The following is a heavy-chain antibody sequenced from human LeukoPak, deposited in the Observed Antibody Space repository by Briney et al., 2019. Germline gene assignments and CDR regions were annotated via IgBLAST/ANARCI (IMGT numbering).Heavy chain of an antibody. CDR2: ISTSSSYI. CDR1: GFTFSSYS. Sequence: GGSLLLSCAASGFTFSSYSMNWVRQAPGQGLEWVSSISTSSSYIHYADSVKGRFTISRDNAKNSLYLQMNSLRAEDTAVYYCARGTLNIPGEHGAFDYWGQGTLVTVSS. CDR3: ARGTLNIPGEHGAFDY. V-gene: IGHV3-21*01. J-gene: IGHJ4*01. D-gene: IGHD1-14*01.